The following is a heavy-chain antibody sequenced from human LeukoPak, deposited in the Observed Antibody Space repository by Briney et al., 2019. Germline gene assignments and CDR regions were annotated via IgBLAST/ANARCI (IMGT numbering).Heavy chain of an antibody. D-gene: IGHD5-12*01. J-gene: IGHJ4*02. CDR3: ARTHSGYVYRYFDY. V-gene: IGHV4-30-4*01. CDR2: IYYSGST. Sequence: SETLSLTCTVSGGSISSGDYYWSWIRQPPGKGLEWIGYIYYSGSTYYNPSLKSRVTISVGTSKNQFSLKLSSVTAADTAVYYCARTHSGYVYRYFDYWGQGILVTVSS. CDR1: GGSISSGDYY.